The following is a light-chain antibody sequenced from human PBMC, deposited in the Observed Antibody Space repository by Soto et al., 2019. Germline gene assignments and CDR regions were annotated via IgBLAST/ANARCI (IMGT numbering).Light chain of an antibody. J-gene: IGKJ1*01. Sequence: DIQMTQSPSTLSASVGDRVTITCRARQSISSWLAWYQQKPGKAPKLLIYKASSLESGVPSRFSGSGSGTEFTLTISSLQPDDFATYYCQQYNSWTFGQGTKVEIK. CDR2: KAS. CDR1: QSISSW. CDR3: QQYNSWT. V-gene: IGKV1-5*03.